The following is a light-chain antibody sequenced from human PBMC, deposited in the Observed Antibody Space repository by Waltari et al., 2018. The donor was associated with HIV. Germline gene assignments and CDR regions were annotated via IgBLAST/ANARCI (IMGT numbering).Light chain of an antibody. Sequence: QSVLTPPPSAPAEPGQSVTTASSERSSTIGSNYVHWSQQHPGTAPKRLIYRKNQRPSGVPDRFSGFKSGTSASLAISGLRSEDEADYYCAAWDDNLSGWVVGGGSKLTIL. CDR3: AAWDDNLSGWV. J-gene: IGLJ3*02. V-gene: IGLV1-47*01. CDR1: SSTIGSNY. CDR2: RKN.